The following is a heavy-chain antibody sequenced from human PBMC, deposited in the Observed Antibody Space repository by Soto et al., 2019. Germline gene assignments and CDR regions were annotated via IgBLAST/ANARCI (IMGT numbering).Heavy chain of an antibody. J-gene: IGHJ5*02. D-gene: IGHD1-26*01. Sequence: GGSLRLSCAASGFTFSSYAMSWVRQAPGKGLEWVSAISGSGGSTYYADSVKGRFTISRDNSKNTLYLQMNSLRAEDTAVYYCAKDQGSVAHPSGSYQSGWFDPWGQGTLVTVSS. V-gene: IGHV3-23*01. CDR2: ISGSGGST. CDR1: GFTFSSYA. CDR3: AKDQGSVAHPSGSYQSGWFDP.